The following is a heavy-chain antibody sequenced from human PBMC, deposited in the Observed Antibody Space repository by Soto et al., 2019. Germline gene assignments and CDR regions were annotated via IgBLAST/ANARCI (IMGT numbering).Heavy chain of an antibody. V-gene: IGHV1-58*02. Sequence: QMQLVQSGSEVKKPGTSVKVSCKTSGFTFISSAMQWVRQARGQRLEWIGWIVVGSGHTNYAQKFQERVTITRDMSTTTAYMELSSLRSEDTAVYYCAAASSTSGGYYGMDVWGQGTTVTVSS. CDR3: AAASSTSGGYYGMDV. D-gene: IGHD2-2*01. CDR1: GFTFISSA. CDR2: IVVGSGHT. J-gene: IGHJ6*02.